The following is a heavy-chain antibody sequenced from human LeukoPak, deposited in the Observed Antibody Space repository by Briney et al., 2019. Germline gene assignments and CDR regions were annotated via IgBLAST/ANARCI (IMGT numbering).Heavy chain of an antibody. CDR1: GFTFSSYE. V-gene: IGHV3-48*03. J-gene: IGHJ4*02. CDR2: ISSSGSTI. CDR3: ARVTPSGSYYLLDPYYFDY. Sequence: GGSLRLSCAASGFTFSSYETNWVRQAPGKGLEWVSYISSSGSTIYYADSVKGRFTISRDNAKNSLYLQMNSLRAEDTAVYYCARVTPSGSYYLLDPYYFDYWGQGTLVTVSS. D-gene: IGHD1-26*01.